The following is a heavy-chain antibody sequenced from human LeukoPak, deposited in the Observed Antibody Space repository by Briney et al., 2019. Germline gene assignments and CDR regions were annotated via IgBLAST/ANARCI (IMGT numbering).Heavy chain of an antibody. D-gene: IGHD6-19*01. CDR3: AKPYSSGWDFDY. CDR1: GFTFSSYA. V-gene: IGHV3-23*01. CDR2: ISGSGGST. J-gene: IGHJ4*02. Sequence: GGSLRLSCAASGFTFSSYAMSWVRQAPGKGLEWVSAISGSGGSTYYADSVKGRFTISRDNSKNTLYLQMNSLRAEGTAVYYCAKPYSSGWDFDYWGQGTLVTASS.